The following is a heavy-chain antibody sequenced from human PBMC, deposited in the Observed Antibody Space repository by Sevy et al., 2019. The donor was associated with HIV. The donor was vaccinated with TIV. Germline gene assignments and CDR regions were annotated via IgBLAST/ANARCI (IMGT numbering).Heavy chain of an antibody. D-gene: IGHD5-12*01. V-gene: IGHV4-61*09. CDR3: ARARVDIVDTIWVEYYYYRLDV. J-gene: IGHJ6*02. Sequence: SETLSLTCTESGGSVSRGSYDWTWIRQPAGKGLEWIGHIYTSGSTNYNPSLKSRVTMSVDTSKNQYSLHLSLVTATNTAVYYCARARVDIVDTIWVEYYYYRLDVWGQGTTVTVSS. CDR2: IYTSGST. CDR1: GGSVSRGSYD.